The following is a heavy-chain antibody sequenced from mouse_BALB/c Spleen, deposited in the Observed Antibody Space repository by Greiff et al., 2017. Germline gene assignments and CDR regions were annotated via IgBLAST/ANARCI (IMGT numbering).Heavy chain of an antibody. D-gene: IGHD4-1*01. Sequence: VKLMESGAELAKPGASVKMSCKASGYTFTSYWMHWVKQRPGQGLEWIGYINPSTGYTEYNQKFKDKATLTADKSSSTAYMQLSSLTSEDSAVYYCARSTGTWFAYWGQGTLVTVSA. CDR1: GYTFTSYW. V-gene: IGHV1-7*01. J-gene: IGHJ3*01. CDR2: INPSTGYT. CDR3: ARSTGTWFAY.